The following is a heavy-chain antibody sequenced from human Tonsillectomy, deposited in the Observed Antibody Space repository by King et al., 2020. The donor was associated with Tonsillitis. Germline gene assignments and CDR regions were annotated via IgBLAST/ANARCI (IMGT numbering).Heavy chain of an antibody. V-gene: IGHV3-23*04. CDR2: VSGRGCGI. CDR3: AKGHAGSGTTVTTSFDS. D-gene: IGHD4-17*01. J-gene: IGHJ4*02. CDR1: GFTFYYYA. Sequence: VQLVESGGGLVQAGGSRRLSLVASGFTFYYYAMHWVRQAPEKGLEWVAGVSGRGCGISYADSVKGRVTISRDYSKNTLYLQMYGLRADDTAVYYCAKGHAGSGTTVTTSFDSWGQGTLVTVSS.